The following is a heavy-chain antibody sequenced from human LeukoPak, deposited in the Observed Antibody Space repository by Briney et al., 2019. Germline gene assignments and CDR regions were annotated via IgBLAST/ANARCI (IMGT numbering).Heavy chain of an antibody. CDR1: GYSFTTYW. V-gene: IGHV5-51*01. Sequence: GESLKISCEGSGYSFTTYWIGWVRQMPGKGPEWMGIIYPDDSDTRYSPSFRGQVTMSADRSINTAYLQWRSLKASDSAMYYCARHEDPISSWYESWGQGTLVTVSS. D-gene: IGHD6-13*01. CDR3: ARHEDPISSWYES. J-gene: IGHJ5*02. CDR2: IYPDDSDT.